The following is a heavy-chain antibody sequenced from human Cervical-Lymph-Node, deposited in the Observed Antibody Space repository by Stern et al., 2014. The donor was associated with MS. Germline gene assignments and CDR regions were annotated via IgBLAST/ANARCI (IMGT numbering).Heavy chain of an antibody. CDR3: ARSTGDIPVPGGEFDY. CDR2: IYPGDYNI. V-gene: IGHV5-51*03. J-gene: IGHJ4*02. Sequence: EVQLEESGGEVKKPGGSLGLSCKASGYSFSSYWIGWVRQVPGKGLEWMGAIYPGDYNIRYSPSFQGQVTISADKSINTAYLHWSSLKASDTAMYFCARSTGDIPVPGGEFDYWGQGTLATVS. D-gene: IGHD6-19*01. CDR1: GYSFSSYW.